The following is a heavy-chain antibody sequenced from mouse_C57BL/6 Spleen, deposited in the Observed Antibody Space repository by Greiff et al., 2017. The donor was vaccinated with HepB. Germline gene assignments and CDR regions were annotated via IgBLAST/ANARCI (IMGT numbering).Heavy chain of an antibody. D-gene: IGHD2-4*01. CDR2: IYPGDGDT. CDR3: ASDDYDVDWYFDV. J-gene: IGHJ1*03. V-gene: IGHV1-82*01. CDR1: GYAFSSSW. Sequence: QVQLKESGPELVKPGASVKISCKASGYAFSSSWMNWVKQRPGKGLEWIGRIYPGDGDTNYNGKFKGKATLTADKSSSTAYMQLSSLTSEDSAVYFCASDDYDVDWYFDVWGTGTTVTVSS.